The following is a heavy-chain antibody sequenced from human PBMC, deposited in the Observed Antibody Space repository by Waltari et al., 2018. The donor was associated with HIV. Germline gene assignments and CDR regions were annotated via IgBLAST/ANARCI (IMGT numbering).Heavy chain of an antibody. D-gene: IGHD3-9*01. CDR2: ITPDGDTL. V-gene: IGHV3-48*01. Sequence: FVQPGMSLRLSCVASGFSISDYNMNWVRQAPGKGLEWVAYITPDGDTLYYADSVKGRFTISRDNAENSVYLQMTSLRAEDAAVYYCARFSFDSSSYLDSWGQGSLVTVSS. CDR1: GFSISDYN. J-gene: IGHJ4*02. CDR3: ARFSFDSSSYLDS.